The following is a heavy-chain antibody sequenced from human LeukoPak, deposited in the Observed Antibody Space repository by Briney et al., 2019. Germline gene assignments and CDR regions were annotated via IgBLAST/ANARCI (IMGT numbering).Heavy chain of an antibody. V-gene: IGHV1-24*01. CDR1: GYTLTELS. D-gene: IGHD6-6*01. CDR2: FDPEDGET. CDR3: ATSSLSSSSVLFQNH. J-gene: IGHJ5*02. Sequence: ASVKGSCKVSGYTLTELSMHWVRQAPGKGLEWMGGFDPEDGETIYAQKFQGRVTMTEDTSTDTAYMELSSLRSEDTAVYYCATSSLSSSSVLFQNHWGQGTLVTVSS.